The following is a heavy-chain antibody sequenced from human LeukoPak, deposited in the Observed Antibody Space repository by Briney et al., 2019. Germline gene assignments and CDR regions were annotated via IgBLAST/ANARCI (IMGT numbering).Heavy chain of an antibody. CDR2: IDGEGSSL. Sequence: GGSLRLSCAASGFTFSNYWMHWVRQAPGKGLVGVSRIDGEGSSLAYADSVKGRFTVSRDNAKNTLYLQMDSLRAEDTAVYYCSRASYSAPTPGYWGQGTLLTVSS. CDR1: GFTFSNYW. J-gene: IGHJ4*02. D-gene: IGHD1-26*01. CDR3: SRASYSAPTPGY. V-gene: IGHV3-74*01.